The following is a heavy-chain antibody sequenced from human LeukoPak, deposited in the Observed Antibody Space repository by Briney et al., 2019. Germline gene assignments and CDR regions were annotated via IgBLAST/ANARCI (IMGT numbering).Heavy chain of an antibody. CDR2: VGGANSIT. D-gene: IGHD1-1*01. V-gene: IGHV3-23*01. J-gene: IGHJ4*02. Sequence: PSGGSLRLSCVASGFTFSTYAMSWVRQAPGKGLEWVSAVGGANSITSYTDSVKGRFTVSRDNFKNTVYLQMNSLRAEDTAVYYCAKGFWRYLDYWGQGTLVTVSS. CDR1: GFTFSTYA. CDR3: AKGFWRYLDY.